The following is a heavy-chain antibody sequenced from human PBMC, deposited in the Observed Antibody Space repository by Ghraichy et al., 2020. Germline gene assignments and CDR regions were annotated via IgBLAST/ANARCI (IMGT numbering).Heavy chain of an antibody. Sequence: SETLSLTCSVFGVSITSYYWNWIRQPPGKGLEWIGYIYYTGSTSYSSSLESRVTMSVDTSKNQFSLKLTSVTAADTAVYYCASSGIRASAFDPWGQGTLVTVSS. CDR1: GVSITSYY. V-gene: IGHV4-59*01. J-gene: IGHJ5*02. D-gene: IGHD1-14*01. CDR2: IYYTGST. CDR3: ASSGIRASAFDP.